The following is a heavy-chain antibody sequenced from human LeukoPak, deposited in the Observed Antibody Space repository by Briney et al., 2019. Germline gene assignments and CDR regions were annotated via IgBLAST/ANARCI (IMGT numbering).Heavy chain of an antibody. CDR1: GFTFGTYA. Sequence: GRSLRLSCAAPGFTFGTYAMNWVRQAPGRGLEWVSGISGSAGLTYYADSVKGRFTTSRDNSKNMVFLQMNSLRAEDTAVYYCVKDGTWIFNYNFDYWGQGTLVTVSA. V-gene: IGHV3-23*01. D-gene: IGHD4-11*01. J-gene: IGHJ4*02. CDR3: VKDGTWIFNYNFDY. CDR2: ISGSAGLT.